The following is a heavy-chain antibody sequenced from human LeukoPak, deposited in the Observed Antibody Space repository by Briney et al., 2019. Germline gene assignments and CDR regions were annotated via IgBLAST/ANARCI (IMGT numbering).Heavy chain of an antibody. CDR1: DNAFSSYG. CDR3: ARDEDFYDVTWGWFDP. V-gene: IGHV1-18*01. CDR2: ISAYNGNT. D-gene: IGHD3-22*01. J-gene: IGHJ5*02. Sequence: ASVKVSCKSSDNAFSSYGISWVRQAPGQGLEWMGWISAYNGNTKYAQRLQGRVTMTTDTSTGTAYMELRSLRSDDTAVYYCARDEDFYDVTWGWFDPWGQGTLVTVSS.